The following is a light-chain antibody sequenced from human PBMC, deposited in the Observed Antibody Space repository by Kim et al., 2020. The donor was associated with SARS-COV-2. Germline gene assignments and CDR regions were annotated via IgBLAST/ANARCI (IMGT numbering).Light chain of an antibody. J-gene: IGKJ2*01. V-gene: IGKV3-20*01. CDR2: GAS. CDR1: QSVSSNY. Sequence: EIVLTQSPGTLSLSPGERATLSCRASQSVSSNYLAWYQQKPAQAPRLLIYGASSRATGIPDRFSGRGSGTDFTLTISRLEAEDFTVYYCQQYGSSPYTFGQGTKLEI. CDR3: QQYGSSPYT.